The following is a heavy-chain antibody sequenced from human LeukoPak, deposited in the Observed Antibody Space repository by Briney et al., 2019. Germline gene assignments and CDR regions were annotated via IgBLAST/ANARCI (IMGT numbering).Heavy chain of an antibody. CDR1: GFTFSNAW. Sequence: GGSLRLSCAASGFTFSNAWMSWVRQAPGKGLEWVGRIKSKTDGGTTDYAAPVKGRFTISRDDSKNTLYLQMNSLKSEDTAVYYCTTIAAAGHYDYWGQGTLVTVSS. V-gene: IGHV3-15*01. CDR3: TTIAAAGHYDY. J-gene: IGHJ4*02. D-gene: IGHD6-13*01. CDR2: IKSKTDGGTT.